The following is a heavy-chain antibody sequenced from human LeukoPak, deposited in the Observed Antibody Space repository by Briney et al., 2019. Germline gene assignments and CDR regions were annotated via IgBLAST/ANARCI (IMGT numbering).Heavy chain of an antibody. CDR1: GGSIRSGGYY. Sequence: NPSQTLSLTCTISGGSIRSGGYYWTWIRQLPGKGLEWIGFIYHDGGTYYNPSLKSRVTISVDTSKNQFSLKLSSVTAADTAVYYCARRGGGSYFQWGQGTLVTVSS. V-gene: IGHV4-30-4*08. J-gene: IGHJ4*02. CDR2: IYHDGGT. CDR3: ARRGGGSYFQ. D-gene: IGHD1-26*01.